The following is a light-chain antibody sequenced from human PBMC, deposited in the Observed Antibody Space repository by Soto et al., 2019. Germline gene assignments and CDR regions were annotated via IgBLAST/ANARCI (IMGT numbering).Light chain of an antibody. V-gene: IGLV2-23*01. CDR2: EGS. CDR1: SSDVGSYNL. Sequence: QSVLTPPASVFGAPGQAVTLSCTGTSSDVGSYNLVSWYQQHPGKAPKLMIYEGSKRPSGVSNRFSGSKSGNTASLTISGLQAEDEADYYCCSYAGSSTFVFGTGTKVTVL. J-gene: IGLJ1*01. CDR3: CSYAGSSTFV.